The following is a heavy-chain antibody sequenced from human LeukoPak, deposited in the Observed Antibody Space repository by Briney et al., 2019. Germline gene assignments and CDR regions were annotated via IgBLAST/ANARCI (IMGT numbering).Heavy chain of an antibody. J-gene: IGHJ3*02. CDR3: ARGGDYDSSGSLGIGAFDI. V-gene: IGHV1-24*01. Sequence: ASVKVSCKVSGYTLTELSMHWVRQAPGKGLEWMGGFDPEDGETIYAQKFQGRVTMTEDTSTDTAYMELSSLRSEDTAVYYCARGGDYDSSGSLGIGAFDIWGQGTMVTVSS. CDR2: FDPEDGET. D-gene: IGHD3-22*01. CDR1: GYTLTELS.